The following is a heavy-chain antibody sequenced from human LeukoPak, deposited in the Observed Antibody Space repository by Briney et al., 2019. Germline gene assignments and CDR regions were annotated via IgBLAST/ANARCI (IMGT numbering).Heavy chain of an antibody. D-gene: IGHD3-22*01. CDR2: IYSGGDT. CDR1: GFIVSSNY. Sequence: GGSLRLSCAASGFIVSSNYMTWVRQALGKGLEWLSVIYSGGDTYYADSVKGRFTISRDNSKNTLYLQMNSLRAGDTAVYYCARRHDSGYFDSWGQGTLVTVSS. CDR3: ARRHDSGYFDS. V-gene: IGHV3-66*02. J-gene: IGHJ4*02.